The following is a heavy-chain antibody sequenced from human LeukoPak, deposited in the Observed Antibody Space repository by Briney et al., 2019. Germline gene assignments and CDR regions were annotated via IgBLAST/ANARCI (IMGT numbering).Heavy chain of an antibody. CDR2: INPNSGDT. V-gene: IGHV1-2*04. CDR1: GYTFTDYY. D-gene: IGHD3-22*01. J-gene: IGHJ4*02. CDR3: ARVGDDSTGYYFDY. Sequence: ASVKVSRKASGYTFTDYYLFWVRQAPGQGLEWMGWINPNSGDTNYAQKFQGWVTMTRDTSISTAYMEVSRLRSDDTAVYYCARVGDDSTGYYFDYWGQGTLVIVSS.